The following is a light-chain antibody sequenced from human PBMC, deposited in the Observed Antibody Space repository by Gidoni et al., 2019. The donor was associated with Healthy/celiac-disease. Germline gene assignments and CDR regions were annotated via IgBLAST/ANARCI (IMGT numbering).Light chain of an antibody. CDR3: QVWDSSVYLRV. Sequence: SYVLSQPPSLSVAPGLTATITCEVDNLETKYVHWYRQKAGQSPVLVVFDDDDRLSGVPDRSSGSNSKHTSTLSITRVEPGDEADYFCQVWDSSVYLRVFGGGTSLTVL. J-gene: IGLJ2*01. CDR2: DDD. V-gene: IGLV3-21*02. CDR1: NLETKY.